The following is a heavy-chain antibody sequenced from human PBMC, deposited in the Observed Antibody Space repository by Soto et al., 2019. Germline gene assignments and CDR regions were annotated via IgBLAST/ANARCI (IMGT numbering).Heavy chain of an antibody. V-gene: IGHV1-18*01. Sequence: QVQLVQSGAEVKKPGASVKVSCKASGYTFTSYGISWVRQAPGQGLEWMGWISAYNGNTNYAQKLQGIVTMTRDTPTSAAYMEPRSLRSGDTAVYDCARTRRLIAAVGIPFDPWGQGTLVTVSS. J-gene: IGHJ5*02. D-gene: IGHD6-13*01. CDR2: ISAYNGNT. CDR3: ARTRRLIAAVGIPFDP. CDR1: GYTFTSYG.